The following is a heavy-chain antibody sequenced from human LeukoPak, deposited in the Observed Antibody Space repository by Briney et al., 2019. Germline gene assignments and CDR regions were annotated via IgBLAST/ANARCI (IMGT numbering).Heavy chain of an antibody. CDR3: ARENSEGGYSYGNTNFDY. CDR1: GFTFSTYS. V-gene: IGHV3-30-3*01. J-gene: IGHJ4*02. D-gene: IGHD5-18*01. CDR2: ISSDGSIT. Sequence: GRSLRLSCAASGFTFSTYSMHWVRQAPGKGLEWVAVISSDGSITSYGDSVKGRFTISRDNAKNSLYLQMNSLRAEDTAVYYCARENSEGGYSYGNTNFDYWGQGTLVTVSS.